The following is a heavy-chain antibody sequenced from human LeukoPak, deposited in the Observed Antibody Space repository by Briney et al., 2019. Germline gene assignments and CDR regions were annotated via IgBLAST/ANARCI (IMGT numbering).Heavy chain of an antibody. CDR3: ANRPLGSGSNYGYFDQ. CDR2: ISSSGGSA. Sequence: PGGSLRLSCAASGFTFSSYAMSWVRQAPGKGLEWVSAISSSGGSAYYADSVKGRFTTSRDNSKKTLYLQMNSLRAEDTAVYYCANRPLGSGSNYGYFDQWGQGTLVTVSS. CDR1: GFTFSSYA. V-gene: IGHV3-23*01. J-gene: IGHJ4*02. D-gene: IGHD3-10*01.